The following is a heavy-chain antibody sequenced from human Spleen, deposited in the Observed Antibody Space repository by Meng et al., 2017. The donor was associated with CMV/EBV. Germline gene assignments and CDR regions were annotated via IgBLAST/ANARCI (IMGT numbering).Heavy chain of an antibody. CDR2: IHYSGST. CDR1: GASISGGGYY. D-gene: IGHD3-16*02. V-gene: IGHV4-31*02. J-gene: IGHJ4*02. Sequence: ISGASISGGGYYWSWFRQFPGKGLEWTGYIHYSGSTSYNPSLKSRVIISSDTSKNQFSLRLTSVTAADTAVYYCARDVSLAAYFDYWGQGTLVTVSS. CDR3: ARDVSLAAYFDY.